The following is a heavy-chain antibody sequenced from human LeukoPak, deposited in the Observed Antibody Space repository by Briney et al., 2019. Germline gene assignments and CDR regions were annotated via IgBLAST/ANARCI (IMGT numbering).Heavy chain of an antibody. V-gene: IGHV1-69*05. J-gene: IGHJ4*02. D-gene: IGHD2-2*01. Sequence: ASVTVSFTATGGTFSSYAISWVRQAPGQGLEWMGGIIPIFGTVNDAQKFQGRVTSTTDESTSTAYMELSSLRSEDTAVYYWAVRYCSSTSCYPPGDFDYWGQGTRVTGSS. CDR1: GGTFSSYA. CDR3: AVRYCSSTSCYPPGDFDY. CDR2: IIPIFGTV.